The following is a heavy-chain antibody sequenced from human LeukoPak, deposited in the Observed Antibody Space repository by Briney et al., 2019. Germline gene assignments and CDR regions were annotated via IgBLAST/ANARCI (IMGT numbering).Heavy chain of an antibody. J-gene: IGHJ4*02. CDR3: AKGLVDGGDYYFDY. Sequence: GGTLRLSCAASGFTFSSYGMSWVRQAPGKGLEWVSAISGSGGNTYYADSVKGRFTISRDNSKNTLYLQMNSLRVEDTAVYYCAKGLVDGGDYYFDYWGQGTLVTVSS. V-gene: IGHV3-23*01. CDR1: GFTFSSYG. D-gene: IGHD2-21*02. CDR2: ISGSGGNT.